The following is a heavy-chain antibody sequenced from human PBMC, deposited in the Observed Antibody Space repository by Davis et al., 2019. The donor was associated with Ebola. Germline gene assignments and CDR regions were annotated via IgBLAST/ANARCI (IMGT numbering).Heavy chain of an antibody. CDR1: GFIFSSYV. V-gene: IGHV3-23*01. D-gene: IGHD6-19*01. J-gene: IGHJ3*01. CDR3: AKDTSNVWFDV. CDR2: LGTSADT. Sequence: GESLKISCAASGFIFSSYVMSWVRQAPGKGLEWVSTLGTSADTYYADSVKGRFTISRDNSKNTLHLQMNSLRVEDTAIYYCAKDTSNVWFDVWGQGTMVAVSS.